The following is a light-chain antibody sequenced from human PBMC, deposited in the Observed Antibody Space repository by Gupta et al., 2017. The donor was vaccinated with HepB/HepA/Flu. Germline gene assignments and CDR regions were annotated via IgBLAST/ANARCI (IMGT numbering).Light chain of an antibody. V-gene: IGKV3-20*01. CDR2: GAS. J-gene: IGKJ2*01. CDR1: QGVSTNY. Sequence: EIVLTQSPGTLYLSPGKRATLSCRASQGVSTNYLAWYQQNPGQGPRLLIYGASKRATGIPDRFSGSGSGTDFTLTISRLEPEDVAVYYCQQFGSSPLYTFGQGTKLEIK. CDR3: QQFGSSPLYT.